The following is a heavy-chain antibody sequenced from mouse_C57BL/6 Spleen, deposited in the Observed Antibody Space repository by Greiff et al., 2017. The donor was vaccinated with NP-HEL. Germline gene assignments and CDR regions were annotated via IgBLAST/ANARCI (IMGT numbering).Heavy chain of an antibody. CDR2: IDPENGDT. CDR1: GFNIKDDY. V-gene: IGHV14-4*01. J-gene: IGHJ4*01. CDR3: TTRAKGYYYAMDY. Sequence: EVQLQQSGAELVRPGASVKLSCTASGFNIKDDYMHWVKQRPEQGLEWIGWIDPENGDTEYASKFQGKATITADTSSNTASLQLSSLTSEDTAVYYCTTRAKGYYYAMDYWGQGTSVTVAS.